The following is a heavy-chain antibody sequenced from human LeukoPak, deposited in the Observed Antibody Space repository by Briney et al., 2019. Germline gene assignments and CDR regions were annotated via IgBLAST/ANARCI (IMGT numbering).Heavy chain of an antibody. CDR3: ARDLSYYYASDY. V-gene: IGHV3-30-3*01. Sequence: TGRSLRLSCAASGFTFSSHAMHWVRQAPGKGLEWVTFMSYDASTKYYADSVKGRFTISRDNSKNMLYLQMNSLRPEDTALYYGARDLSYYYASDYWGQGTLVSVSS. CDR2: MSYDASTK. J-gene: IGHJ4*02. D-gene: IGHD3-10*01. CDR1: GFTFSSHA.